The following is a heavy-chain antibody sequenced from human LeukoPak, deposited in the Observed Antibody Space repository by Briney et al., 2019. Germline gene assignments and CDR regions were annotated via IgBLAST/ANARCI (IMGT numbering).Heavy chain of an antibody. Sequence: PGASLRLSCTASGFTVSSYSMNSVRSPPGRGLEWVSSISTSSSYIYYADSVQGRFTISRDNAKNSLSLQMNSLRVEDTAVYHCARGPRNSSTYKYFQHWGQGTLVTVSS. J-gene: IGHJ1*01. CDR3: ARGPRNSSTYKYFQH. D-gene: IGHD6-13*01. CDR1: GFTVSSYS. V-gene: IGHV3-21*01. CDR2: ISTSSSYI.